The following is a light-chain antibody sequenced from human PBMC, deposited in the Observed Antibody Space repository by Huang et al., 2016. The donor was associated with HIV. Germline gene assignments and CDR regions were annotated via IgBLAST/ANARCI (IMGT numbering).Light chain of an antibody. CDR1: QNVRSN. V-gene: IGKV3D-15*01. J-gene: IGKJ4*01. CDR2: DTS. Sequence: EIVMTQSSATLSVSPGGGATLSCRASQNVRSNLAWYQQTPGQAPRLLIYDTSTRASGVPARFSGSGSGTEFTLTISGLQSEDFAVYYCQQYDNWPPGLTFGGGTKVEI. CDR3: QQYDNWPPGLT.